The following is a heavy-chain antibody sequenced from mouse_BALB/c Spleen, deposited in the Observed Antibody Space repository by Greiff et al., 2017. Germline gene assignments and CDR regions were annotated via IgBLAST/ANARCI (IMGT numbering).Heavy chain of an antibody. J-gene: IGHJ2*01. CDR2: IYPGDGDT. CDR1: GYTFTSYW. V-gene: IGHV1-87*01. CDR3: AREGTGTFDY. D-gene: IGHD4-1*01. Sequence: VQLQQSGAELARPGASVKLSCKASGYTFTSYWMQWVKQRPGQGLEWIGAIYPGDGDTRYTQKFKGKATLTADKSSSTAYMQLSSLASEDSAVYYCAREGTGTFDYWGQGTTLTVSS.